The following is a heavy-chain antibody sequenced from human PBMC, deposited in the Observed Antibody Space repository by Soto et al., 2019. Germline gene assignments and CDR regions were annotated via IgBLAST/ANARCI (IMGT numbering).Heavy chain of an antibody. CDR1: GFNFRNFE. V-gene: IGHV3-48*03. Sequence: PGGSLRLSCAASGFNFRNFEMNWVRKAPGKGLEWVSYISSTGVTTYYAESVEGRFTISRDNAKSSLFLHLRSLRVEDTAIYYCARYGTSADWWGLGTQVTVSS. CDR3: ARYGTSADW. CDR2: ISSTGVTT. D-gene: IGHD2-2*01. J-gene: IGHJ1*01.